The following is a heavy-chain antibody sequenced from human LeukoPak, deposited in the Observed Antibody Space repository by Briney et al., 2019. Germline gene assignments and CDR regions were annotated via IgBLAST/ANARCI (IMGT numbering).Heavy chain of an antibody. CDR2: ISYDGSNK. D-gene: IGHD3-10*01. CDR3: AKDWYGSGSGYYMDV. J-gene: IGHJ6*03. V-gene: IGHV3-30-3*01. CDR1: GFTFSSYA. Sequence: GGSLRLSCAASGFTFSSYAMHWVRQAPGKGLEWVAVISYDGSNKYYADSVKGRFTISRDNSKNTLYLQVNSLRAEDTAVYYCAKDWYGSGSGYYMDVWGKGTTVTVSS.